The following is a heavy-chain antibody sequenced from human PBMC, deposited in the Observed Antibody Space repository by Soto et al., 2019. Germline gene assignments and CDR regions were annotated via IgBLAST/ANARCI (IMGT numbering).Heavy chain of an antibody. Sequence: SVKVSCKSSGGAFSSYAISWVRQAPGQGLEWMGGIIPIFGTANYAQKFQGRVTITADESTSTAYMELSSLRSEDTAVYYCTTLTTVVTAQFDYWGQGTLVTVSS. J-gene: IGHJ4*02. D-gene: IGHD4-17*01. CDR2: IIPIFGTA. V-gene: IGHV1-69*13. CDR3: TTLTTVVTAQFDY. CDR1: GGAFSSYA.